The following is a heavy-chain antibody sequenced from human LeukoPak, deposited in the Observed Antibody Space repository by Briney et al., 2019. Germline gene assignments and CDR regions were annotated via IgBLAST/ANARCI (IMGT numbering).Heavy chain of an antibody. CDR3: AIVDDFWSGYYTFDY. V-gene: IGHV3-11*04. D-gene: IGHD3-3*01. CDR1: GFTFSDYY. CDR2: ISSSGSTI. Sequence: GGSLRLSCAASGFTFSDYYMFWIRQAPGKGLEWVSYISSSGSTIYYADSVKGRFTISRDNAKNSLSPHMNSLRAEDTAVYYCAIVDDFWSGYYTFDYWGQGTLVIVSS. J-gene: IGHJ4*02.